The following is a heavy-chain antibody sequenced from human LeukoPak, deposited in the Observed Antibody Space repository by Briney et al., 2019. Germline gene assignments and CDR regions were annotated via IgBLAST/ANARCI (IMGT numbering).Heavy chain of an antibody. Sequence: EASVKVSCKTSGGTLSSYAISWGRQAPGQGLEWVGGIIPLFGTAHNAQKFQGRVTITTDESTSTAYMELSSLRSEDTAVYYCARDGFRYCSGGSCYPYWGQGTLVTVSS. D-gene: IGHD2-15*01. CDR3: ARDGFRYCSGGSCYPY. CDR2: IIPLFGTA. J-gene: IGHJ4*02. V-gene: IGHV1-69*05. CDR1: GGTLSSYA.